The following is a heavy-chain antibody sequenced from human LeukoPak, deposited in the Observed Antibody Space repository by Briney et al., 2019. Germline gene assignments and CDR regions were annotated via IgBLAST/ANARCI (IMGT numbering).Heavy chain of an antibody. J-gene: IGHJ4*02. V-gene: IGHV4-39*07. D-gene: IGHD4-17*01. CDR2: IYHSGST. CDR3: ARVRLDYGDYVEADYFDY. Sequence: SETLSLTCTVSGGSISSSSYYWGWIRQPPGKGLEWIGSIYHSGSTYYNPSLKSRVTISVDTSKNQFSLKLSSVTAADTAVYYCARVRLDYGDYVEADYFDYWGQGTLVTVSS. CDR1: GGSISSSSYY.